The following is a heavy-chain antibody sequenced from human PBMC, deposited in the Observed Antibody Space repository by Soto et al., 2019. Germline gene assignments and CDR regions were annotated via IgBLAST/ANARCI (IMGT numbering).Heavy chain of an antibody. CDR2: IKGDGGKT. CDR1: GLTLSRYW. Sequence: EVQLVESGGGLVQPGGSLRLSCVASGLTLSRYWKSWVRQAPEKGLEWVANIKGDGGKTYYVDSVKGRFTISRDNAKNSVYLQMNSLRVEDTAVYYCSRDYYGPGPDWGQGTLVIVSS. V-gene: IGHV3-7*04. J-gene: IGHJ4*02. D-gene: IGHD3-22*01. CDR3: SRDYYGPGPD.